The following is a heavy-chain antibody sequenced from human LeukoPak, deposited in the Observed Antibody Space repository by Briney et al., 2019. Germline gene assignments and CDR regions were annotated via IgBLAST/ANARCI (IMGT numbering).Heavy chain of an antibody. CDR3: ATDFAPLAAAGRNWYFDL. Sequence: SVKVSCKVSGYTLTELSMHWVRQAPGKGLEWMGTFDPEDGETIYAQKFQGRVTMTEDTSTDTAYMELSSLRSEDTAVYYCATDFAPLAAAGRNWYFDLWGRGTLVTVSS. V-gene: IGHV1-24*01. CDR1: GYTLTELS. D-gene: IGHD6-13*01. CDR2: FDPEDGET. J-gene: IGHJ2*01.